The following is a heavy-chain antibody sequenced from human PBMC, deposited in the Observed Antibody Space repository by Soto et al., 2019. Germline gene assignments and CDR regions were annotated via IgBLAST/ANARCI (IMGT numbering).Heavy chain of an antibody. J-gene: IGHJ4*02. CDR3: ASHAVPRSSFTDY. CDR1: GGSISSSSYY. D-gene: IGHD6-19*01. CDR2: IYYSGST. Sequence: QLQLQESGPGLVKPSETLSLTCTVSGGSISSSSYYWGWIRQPPGKGLEWIGSIYYSGSTYYNPSLKSRVTISVDTSNTSFSLKLSSVTAAGTAVDYCASHAVPRSSFTDYWGQGTLVAVSA. V-gene: IGHV4-39*01.